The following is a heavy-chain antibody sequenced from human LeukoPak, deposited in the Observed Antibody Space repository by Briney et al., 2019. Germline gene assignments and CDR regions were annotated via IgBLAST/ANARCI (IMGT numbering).Heavy chain of an antibody. CDR2: IYNSGNT. CDR3: ARHGASSNWFDP. Sequence: SETLSLTCTVSGDSIGSSTYYWGWIRQPPGKGLEWIGNIYNSGNTYYSPSLKSRVTISVDPSKNQFSLKLTSVTAADTAVYYCARHGASSNWFDPWGQGTLVTVSS. D-gene: IGHD1-26*01. CDR1: GDSIGSSTYY. V-gene: IGHV4-39*01. J-gene: IGHJ5*02.